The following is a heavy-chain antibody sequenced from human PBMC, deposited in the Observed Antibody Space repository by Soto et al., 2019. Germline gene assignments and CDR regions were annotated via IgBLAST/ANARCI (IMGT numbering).Heavy chain of an antibody. Sequence: LSLTCTVSGGSIFSHYWGWIRQPPGKGLEYIGYIYYSGSTNYNPSLKSRVTISVDMSGEQFSLKLTSVTAADTAVYYCARGHNLGGSTFDIWGQGTSVTVSS. CDR3: ARGHNLGGSTFDI. CDR2: IYYSGST. D-gene: IGHD3-16*01. J-gene: IGHJ3*02. CDR1: GGSIFSHY. V-gene: IGHV4-59*11.